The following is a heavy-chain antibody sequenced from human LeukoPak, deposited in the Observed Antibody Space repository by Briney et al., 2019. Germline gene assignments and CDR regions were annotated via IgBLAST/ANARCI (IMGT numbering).Heavy chain of an antibody. CDR3: ARGLAARPFDY. Sequence: SETLSLTCAVYGGSFSGYYWSWIRQPPGKGLEWIGEINHSGNTNYNPSLKSRVTISVDTSKNQFSLKLSSVTAADTAVYYCARGLAARPFDYWGQGTLVTVSS. D-gene: IGHD6-6*01. J-gene: IGHJ4*02. CDR1: GGSFSGYY. CDR2: INHSGNT. V-gene: IGHV4-34*01.